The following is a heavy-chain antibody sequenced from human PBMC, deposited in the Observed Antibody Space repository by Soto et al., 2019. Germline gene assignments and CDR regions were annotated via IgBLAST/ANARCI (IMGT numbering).Heavy chain of an antibody. Sequence: EVQLVESGGGLVQPGGSLRLSCAASGFTVSSNYMSWVRQAPGKGLEWVSVIYSGGSTYYADSVKGRFTISRDNSKNTLYLQMNSLRAEDTAVYYCARDVGYCSGGSCYGPYEINWFDPWGQGTLVTVSS. CDR1: GFTVSSNY. CDR2: IYSGGST. D-gene: IGHD2-15*01. J-gene: IGHJ5*02. CDR3: ARDVGYCSGGSCYGPYEINWFDP. V-gene: IGHV3-66*01.